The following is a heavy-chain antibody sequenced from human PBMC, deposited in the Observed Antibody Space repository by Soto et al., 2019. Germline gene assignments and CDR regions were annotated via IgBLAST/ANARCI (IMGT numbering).Heavy chain of an antibody. V-gene: IGHV3-23*01. CDR3: AKAGVRGVTGDAFDT. CDR1: GFTFNSYA. Sequence: GVSLRLSCAVSGFTFNSYAMGWVREAPGKELEWVSAISGSGGSTYYADSVKGRFTISRDNSKTTLYLQMHSLRAEQTAVYYCAKAGVRGVTGDAFDTWRQETMVTASS. D-gene: IGHD3-10*01. CDR2: ISGSGGST. J-gene: IGHJ3*02.